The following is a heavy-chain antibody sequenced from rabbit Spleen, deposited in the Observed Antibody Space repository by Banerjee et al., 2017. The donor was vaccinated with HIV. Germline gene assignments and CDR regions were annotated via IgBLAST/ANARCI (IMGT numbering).Heavy chain of an antibody. CDR3: ARDLVGVIGWNFYL. CDR1: GFSFSDRDV. J-gene: IGHJ4*01. Sequence: QEQLVESGGGLVKPEGSLTLTCKASGFSFSDRDVMCWVRQAPGKGLEWIACINASTGKPVYATWASGRFTISRTSSTTVTLRMTSLTAADRATYFCARDLVGVIGWNFYLWGPGHPRHRL. D-gene: IGHD1-1*01. V-gene: IGHV1S45*01. CDR2: INASTGKP.